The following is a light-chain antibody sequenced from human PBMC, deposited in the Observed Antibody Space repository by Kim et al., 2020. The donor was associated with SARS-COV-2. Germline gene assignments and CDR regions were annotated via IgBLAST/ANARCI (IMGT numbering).Light chain of an antibody. J-gene: IGLJ3*02. V-gene: IGLV8-61*01. Sequence: GGTVTLTCGLNSASVSTNYYPSWYQQTPGQAPRTLIYNTRTRSSGVPDRFSGSILGDKAALTITGAQADDESDYYCVLYMGSGIWVFGGGTQLTVL. CDR3: VLYMGSGIWV. CDR1: SASVSTNYY. CDR2: NTR.